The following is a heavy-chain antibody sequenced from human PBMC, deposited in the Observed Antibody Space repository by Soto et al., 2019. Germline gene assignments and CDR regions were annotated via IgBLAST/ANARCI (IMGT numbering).Heavy chain of an antibody. Sequence: EVHLVESGGGLVQPGESLRLSCAASGFTFSSYWMHWVRQAPGKGLVWVSRINYDGSTTGYADAVKRRFTISRDNAKDTGYLEMNSLTAEDTAVYYCARVARGAWGIFDSWGQGTLVTVSS. CDR1: GFTFSSYW. CDR2: INYDGSTT. V-gene: IGHV3-74*01. CDR3: ARVARGAWGIFDS. D-gene: IGHD3-16*01. J-gene: IGHJ4*02.